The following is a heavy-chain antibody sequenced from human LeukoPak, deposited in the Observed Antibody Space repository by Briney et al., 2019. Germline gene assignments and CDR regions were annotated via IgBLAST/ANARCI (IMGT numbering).Heavy chain of an antibody. D-gene: IGHD2-8*01. CDR2: IDWDDDK. J-gene: IGHJ6*03. V-gene: IGHV2-70*11. CDR3: ARTRRDIVLMVYAIHGEDYYYYMDV. CDR1: GFSLSTSGMS. Sequence: SGPAPVKPTQTLTLTCTFSGFSLSTSGMSVSWIRQPPGKALEWLARIDWDDDKYYSTSLKTRLTISKDTSKNQVVLTMTNMDPVDTATYYCARTRRDIVLMVYAIHGEDYYYYMDVWGKGTTVTVSS.